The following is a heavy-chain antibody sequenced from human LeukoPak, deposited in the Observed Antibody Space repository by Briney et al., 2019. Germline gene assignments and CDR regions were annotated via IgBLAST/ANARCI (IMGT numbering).Heavy chain of an antibody. Sequence: SETLSITCGVYDGSFRGYWTWIRQPPGKGLEWIAEIKDTGNTNYNPSLKSRLTISIDTSKKQFSLNLRSETAADTAVYYCVRGGDGGYYFDYWGQGALVTVSS. D-gene: IGHD3-10*01. J-gene: IGHJ4*02. CDR1: DGSFRGY. V-gene: IGHV4-34*01. CDR2: IKDTGNT. CDR3: VRGGDGGYYFDY.